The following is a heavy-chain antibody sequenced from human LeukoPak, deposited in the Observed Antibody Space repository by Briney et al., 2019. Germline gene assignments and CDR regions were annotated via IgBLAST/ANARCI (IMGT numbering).Heavy chain of an antibody. Sequence: PSETLSLTCTVSGGSISSHYWSWIRQPPGKGLEWIGYIYYSGSTNYNPSLKSRVTISVDTSKNQFSLKLSSVTAVDTAVYYCARDLAYSSRFPAEPFDYWGQGTLVTVSS. J-gene: IGHJ4*02. CDR2: IYYSGST. D-gene: IGHD6-13*01. V-gene: IGHV4-59*11. CDR3: ARDLAYSSRFPAEPFDY. CDR1: GGSISSHY.